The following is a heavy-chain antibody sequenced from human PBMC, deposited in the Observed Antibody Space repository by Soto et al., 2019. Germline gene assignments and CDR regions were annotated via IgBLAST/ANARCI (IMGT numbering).Heavy chain of an antibody. CDR1: GYSFTSYW. Sequence: PGESLKISCKGSGYSFTSYWIGWVRQMPGKGLEWMGIIYPGHSDTRYSPSFQGQVTISADKSISTAYLQWSSLKASDTAMYYCARHSTTRGSYDRLDYWGQGTLVTVSS. CDR3: ARHSTTRGSYDRLDY. J-gene: IGHJ4*02. V-gene: IGHV5-51*01. CDR2: IYPGHSDT. D-gene: IGHD1-26*01.